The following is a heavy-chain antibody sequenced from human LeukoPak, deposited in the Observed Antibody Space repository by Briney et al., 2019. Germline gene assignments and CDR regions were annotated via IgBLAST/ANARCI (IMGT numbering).Heavy chain of an antibody. CDR1: RFTFSSYA. CDR2: ISGSGGST. V-gene: IGHV3-23*01. J-gene: IGHJ5*02. CDR3: ARDPRDIVVVPAALTGVTWFDP. D-gene: IGHD2-2*01. Sequence: PGGSLRLSCAASRFTFSSYAMSWVRQAPGKGLEWVSAISGSGGSTYYADSVKGRFTISRDNSKNTLYLQMNSLRAEDTAVYYCARDPRDIVVVPAALTGVTWFDPWGQGTLVTVSS.